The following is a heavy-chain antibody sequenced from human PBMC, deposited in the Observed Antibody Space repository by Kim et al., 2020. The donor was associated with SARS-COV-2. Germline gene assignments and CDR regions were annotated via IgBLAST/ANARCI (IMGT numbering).Heavy chain of an antibody. V-gene: IGHV4-59*01. D-gene: IGHD2-15*01. Sequence: SETLSLTCTVSGGSISSYYWSWIRQPPGKGLEWIGYIYYSGSTNYNPSLKSRVTISVDTSKNQFSLKLSSVTAADTAVYYCARVVTDWYFDLWGRGTLVTVSS. CDR1: GGSISSYY. CDR3: ARVVTDWYFDL. CDR2: IYYSGST. J-gene: IGHJ2*01.